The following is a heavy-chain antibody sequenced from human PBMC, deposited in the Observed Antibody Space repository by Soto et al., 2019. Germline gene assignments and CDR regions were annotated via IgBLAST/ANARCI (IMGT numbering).Heavy chain of an antibody. V-gene: IGHV3-30-3*01. CDR1: GFTFSSYA. Sequence: GGSLRLSCAASGFTFSSYAMHWVRQAPGKGLEWVAVISYDGSNKYYADSVKGRFTISRDNSKNTLYLQMNSLRAEDTAVYYCARDRGSSSPGWYYYYGMDVWGQGTTVTVSS. CDR3: ARDRGSSSPGWYYYYGMDV. CDR2: ISYDGSNK. D-gene: IGHD6-6*01. J-gene: IGHJ6*02.